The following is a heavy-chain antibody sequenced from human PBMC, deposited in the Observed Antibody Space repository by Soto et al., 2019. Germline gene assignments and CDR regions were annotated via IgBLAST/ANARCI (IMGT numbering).Heavy chain of an antibody. D-gene: IGHD2-2*02. J-gene: IGHJ6*02. CDR1: GDGFSNYA. Sequence: ASVKVSSKASGDGFSNYAISWVRQAPGQGLEWMGGIIPIFRTANYTQKFQGRLSITADDSTSTAYMGLSSLKSDDTAVYFCARDSLIPRAADYYYDMDVWGQGTTVTVSS. CDR3: ARDSLIPRAADYYYDMDV. CDR2: IIPIFRTA. V-gene: IGHV1-69*13.